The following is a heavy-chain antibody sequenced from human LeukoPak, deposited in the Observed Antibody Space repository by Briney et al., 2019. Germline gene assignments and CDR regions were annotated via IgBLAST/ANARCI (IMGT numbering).Heavy chain of an antibody. CDR3: ASCVDPQGFDY. V-gene: IGHV4-34*01. CDR2: INHSGSS. CDR1: GGSFSDYY. Sequence: SETLSLTCAVNGGSFSDYYWSWIRQPPGKGLEWIGEINHSGSSNYNPSLKSRVTISVDTSKNQFSLKLNSVTAADTAVYYCASCVDPQGFDYWGQGTLVTVS. J-gene: IGHJ4*02.